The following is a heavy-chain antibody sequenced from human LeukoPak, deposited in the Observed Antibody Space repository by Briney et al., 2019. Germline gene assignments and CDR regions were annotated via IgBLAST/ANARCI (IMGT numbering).Heavy chain of an antibody. Sequence: PGRSLRLSCSAYAFTFSTYGMHGVRQAPGKGLEGVAVISYDGSNTYYTDSVKGRFTIYRDTSKNTLYLQMNRLRDEATALYYCAKGPDQRLEDWGQGTLVTVSS. V-gene: IGHV3-30*18. CDR1: AFTFSTYG. D-gene: IGHD5-24*01. CDR3: AKGPDQRLED. CDR2: ISYDGSNT. J-gene: IGHJ4*02.